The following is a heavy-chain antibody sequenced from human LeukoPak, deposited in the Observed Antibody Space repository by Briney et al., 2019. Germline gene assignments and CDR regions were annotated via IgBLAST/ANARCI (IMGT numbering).Heavy chain of an antibody. D-gene: IGHD6-13*01. CDR3: AREVAAAGSRDFDY. CDR2: IYYSGST. CDR1: GGSINSYY. V-gene: IGHV4-59*12. Sequence: PSETLSLTCTVSGGSINSYYWSWIRQPPGRGLEWIGYIYYSGSTNYNPSLKSRVTISVDTSKNQFSLKLSSVTAADTAVYYCAREVAAAGSRDFDYWGQGTLVSVSS. J-gene: IGHJ4*02.